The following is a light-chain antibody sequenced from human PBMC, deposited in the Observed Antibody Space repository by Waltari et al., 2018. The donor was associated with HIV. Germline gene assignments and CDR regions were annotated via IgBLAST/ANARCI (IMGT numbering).Light chain of an antibody. CDR1: ALPKKY. V-gene: IGLV3-10*01. CDR2: EDS. Sequence: SYELTQPPSVAVSPGQTARITCTGDALPKKYASWYQQKSGQAPVLVIYEDSKRPSGLPDRFSGSSSGTTATLTISGAQLEDEADYYCYSTDNSGHHRVFGTGTKLTVL. CDR3: YSTDNSGHHRV. J-gene: IGLJ2*01.